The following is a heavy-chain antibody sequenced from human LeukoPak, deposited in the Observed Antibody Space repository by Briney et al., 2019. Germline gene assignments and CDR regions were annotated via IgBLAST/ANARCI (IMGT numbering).Heavy chain of an antibody. CDR2: IYPDDSDI. D-gene: IGHD1-26*01. CDR1: GYKFTSYW. CDR3: GMSGDRVPLQDDVFDV. Sequence: GESLKISCKASGYKFTSYWIGWVRQMPGKGPEWMGSIYPDDSDIRYSPPFQGQVTISVDKSINTAYLQWSSLQASDTAMYYCGMSGDRVPLQDDVFDVWGQGTMVTVST. V-gene: IGHV5-51*01. J-gene: IGHJ3*01.